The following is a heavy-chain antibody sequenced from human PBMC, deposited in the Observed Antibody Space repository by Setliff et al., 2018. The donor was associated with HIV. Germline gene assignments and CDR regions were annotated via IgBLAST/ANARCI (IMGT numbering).Heavy chain of an antibody. Sequence: SETLSLTCTVSGGSINTRNNYWGWIRQPPGLGLEWIGSMYYSGTTYHGPTLKSRVSMSMDTSRNQFSLKLSSVTAADTAIYYCVRRKSELRPISDYMDVWGKGTTVTVSS. CDR1: GGSINTRNNY. J-gene: IGHJ6*03. V-gene: IGHV4-39*01. D-gene: IGHD3-10*01. CDR3: VRRKSELRPISDYMDV. CDR2: MYYSGTT.